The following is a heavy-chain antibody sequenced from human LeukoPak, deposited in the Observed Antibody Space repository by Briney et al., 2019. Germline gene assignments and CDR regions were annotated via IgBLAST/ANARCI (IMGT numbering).Heavy chain of an antibody. CDR1: GFIFSHHG. CDR2: IRADAVTT. Sequence: GGSLRLSSATSGFIFSHHGMNWVRQAPGKGLEWVSGIRADAVTTYYADSVKGRFIISRDNSKNTVYLQMNSLSAEDAAVYYCVKDDGWVQYANWGQGTLVTVSS. CDR3: VKDDGWVQYAN. J-gene: IGHJ4*02. D-gene: IGHD5-24*01. V-gene: IGHV3-23*01.